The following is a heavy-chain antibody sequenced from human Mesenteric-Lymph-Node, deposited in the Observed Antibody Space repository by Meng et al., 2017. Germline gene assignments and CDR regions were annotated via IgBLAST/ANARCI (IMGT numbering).Heavy chain of an antibody. CDR1: GYSFTSYW. CDR2: IYPGDSDT. Sequence: GGSLRLSCKGSGYSFTSYWIGWVRQMPGKGLEWMGIIYPGDSDTRYSSSFQGQVTISADKSISTAYLQWSSLKASDTAMYYCARRRDGSSNYYFDYWGQGTLVTVSS. D-gene: IGHD5-24*01. J-gene: IGHJ4*02. CDR3: ARRRDGSSNYYFDY. V-gene: IGHV5-51*01.